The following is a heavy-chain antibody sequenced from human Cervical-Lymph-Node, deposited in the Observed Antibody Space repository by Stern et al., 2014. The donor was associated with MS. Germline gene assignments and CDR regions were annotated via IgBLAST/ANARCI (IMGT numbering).Heavy chain of an antibody. CDR3: ARHVDVWGSEGHFDY. CDR2: VYSGDSNS. D-gene: IGHD3-16*01. Sequence: EMQLVESGAEVRKPGESLKISCKGSGYSFDSYWIVWVRQLPGKGLEWMGVVYSGDSNSRYSPSFQGQVTISVDNSISTAYLQWRSLQASDTAMYYCARHVDVWGSEGHFDYWGQGTLVTVSS. J-gene: IGHJ4*02. V-gene: IGHV5-51*01. CDR1: GYSFDSYW.